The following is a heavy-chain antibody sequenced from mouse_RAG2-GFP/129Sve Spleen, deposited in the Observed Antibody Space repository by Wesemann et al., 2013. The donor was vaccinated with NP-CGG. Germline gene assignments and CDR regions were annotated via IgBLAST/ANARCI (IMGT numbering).Heavy chain of an antibody. CDR3: KGYGNLFAMDY. V-gene: IGHV1S53*01. CDR2: GNGAI. J-gene: IGHJ4*01. Sequence: GNGAIKYNEKFKGKATLTADKSSSTAYMQLNSLTSEDSAVYFCKGYGNLFAMDYWGQGTSVTVSS. D-gene: IGHD2-1*01.